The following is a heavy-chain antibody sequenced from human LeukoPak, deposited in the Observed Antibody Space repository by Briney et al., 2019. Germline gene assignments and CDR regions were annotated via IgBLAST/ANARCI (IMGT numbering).Heavy chain of an antibody. CDR2: INPNSGGT. CDR3: ARDLSSGYSGYAHMDV. J-gene: IGHJ6*03. CDR1: GYTFTGYY. V-gene: IGHV1-2*02. D-gene: IGHD5-12*01. Sequence: ASVKVSCKASGYTFTGYYMHWVRQAPGQGLEWMGWINPNSGGTNYAQKFQGRVTMTRDTSISTAYMELSRLRSDDTAVYYCARDLSSGYSGYAHMDVWGKGTTVTVSS.